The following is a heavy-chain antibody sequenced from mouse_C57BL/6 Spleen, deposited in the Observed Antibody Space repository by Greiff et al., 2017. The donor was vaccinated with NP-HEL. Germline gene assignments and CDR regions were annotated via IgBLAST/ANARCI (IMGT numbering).Heavy chain of an antibody. CDR3: ARRDYGSSYPY. CDR1: GYTFTNYW. V-gene: IGHV1-63*01. D-gene: IGHD1-1*01. J-gene: IGHJ3*01. Sequence: QVQLQQSGAELVRPGTSVKMSCKASGYTFTNYWIGWAKQRPGHGLEWIGDIYPGGGYTNYNEKFKGKATLTADKSSSTAYMQFSSLTSEDSAIYYCARRDYGSSYPYWGQGTLVTVSA. CDR2: IYPGGGYT.